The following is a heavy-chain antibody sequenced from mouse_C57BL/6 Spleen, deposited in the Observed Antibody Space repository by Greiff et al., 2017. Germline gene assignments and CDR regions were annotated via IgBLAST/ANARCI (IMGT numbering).Heavy chain of an antibody. D-gene: IGHD1-1*01. CDR3: TRLGYYGSREGC. CDR2: IDPETGGT. Sequence: QVQLQQSGAELVRPGASVTLSCKASGYTFTDYEMHWVKQTPVHGLEWIGAIDPETGGTAYNQKFKGKAILTADKSSSTAYMELRSLTSEDSAVYYCTRLGYYGSREGCWGQGTTLTVSS. CDR1: GYTFTDYE. J-gene: IGHJ2*01. V-gene: IGHV1-15*01.